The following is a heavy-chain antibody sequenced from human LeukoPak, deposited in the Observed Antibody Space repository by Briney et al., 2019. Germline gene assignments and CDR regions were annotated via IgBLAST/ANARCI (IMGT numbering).Heavy chain of an antibody. Sequence: SVKVSCKASGGTFSSYAISWVRQAPGQGLEWMGGIIPIFGTANYAQKFQGRVTITADESTSTAYMELSSLRSEHTAVYYCARGRQFGIAAAGNFDYWGQGTLVTVSS. CDR1: GGTFSSYA. J-gene: IGHJ4*02. CDR3: ARGRQFGIAAAGNFDY. V-gene: IGHV1-69*13. CDR2: IIPIFGTA. D-gene: IGHD6-13*01.